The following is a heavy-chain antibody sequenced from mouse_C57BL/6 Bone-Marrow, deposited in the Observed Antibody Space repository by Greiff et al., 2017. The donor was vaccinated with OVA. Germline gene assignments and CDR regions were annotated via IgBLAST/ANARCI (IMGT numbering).Heavy chain of an antibody. V-gene: IGHV1-18*01. J-gene: IGHJ4*01. CDR3: ARPFYDYERGYYAMDY. Sequence: EVQLQQSGPELVKPGASVKIPCKASGYTFTDYNMDWVKQSHGKSLEWIGDINPNNGGTIYNQKFKGKATLTVDKSSSTAYMELRSLTSEDTAVYYCARPFYDYERGYYAMDYWGQGTSVTVSS. CDR1: GYTFTDYN. CDR2: INPNNGGT. D-gene: IGHD2-4*01.